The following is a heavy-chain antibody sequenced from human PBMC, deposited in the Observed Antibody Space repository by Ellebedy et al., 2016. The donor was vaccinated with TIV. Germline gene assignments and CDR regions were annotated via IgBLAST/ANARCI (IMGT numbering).Heavy chain of an antibody. J-gene: IGHJ6*03. CDR2: IYYSGTS. D-gene: IGHD5-24*01. Sequence: SETLSLTCTVSGGYISSYYWSWIRQSPGKGLEWIGYIYYSGTSNYSPSLKSRVTISVDTSRNQFSLKLRSVTAADTAVYYCARRRGGYNSYYMDVWGRGTTVTVSS. CDR3: ARRRGGYNSYYMDV. CDR1: GGYISSYY. V-gene: IGHV4-59*01.